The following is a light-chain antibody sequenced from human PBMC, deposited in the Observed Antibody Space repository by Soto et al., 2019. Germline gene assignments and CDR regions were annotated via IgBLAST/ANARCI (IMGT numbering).Light chain of an antibody. CDR3: QQYDTYRT. CDR2: KAS. V-gene: IGKV1-5*03. CDR1: QSISNW. Sequence: DIQMTQSPSTLSASVGDRVIITCRASQSISNWLAWYQQKPGKAPNLLIYKASSLKSGVPSRFSGSGSGTEFTLTISSLQPDDFATYYCQQYDTYRTFGQGTKVEFK. J-gene: IGKJ1*01.